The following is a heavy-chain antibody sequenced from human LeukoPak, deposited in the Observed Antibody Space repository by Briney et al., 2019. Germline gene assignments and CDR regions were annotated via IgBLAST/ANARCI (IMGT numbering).Heavy chain of an antibody. Sequence: ASVKVSCKASGGTFSSYAISWVRQAPGQGLEWMGGIIPIFDTADYAQKFQGRLTITADESTSTAYMELSSLRAEDTAVYYCARDLLGSHTGYSSGAWDYWGQGTQVTVSS. V-gene: IGHV1-69*01. CDR1: GGTFSSYA. D-gene: IGHD3-9*01. CDR3: ARDLLGSHTGYSSGAWDY. CDR2: IIPIFDTA. J-gene: IGHJ4*02.